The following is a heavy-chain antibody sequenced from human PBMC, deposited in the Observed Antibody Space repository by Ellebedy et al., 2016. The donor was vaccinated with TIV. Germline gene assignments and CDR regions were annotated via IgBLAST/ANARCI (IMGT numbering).Heavy chain of an antibody. J-gene: IGHJ4*02. D-gene: IGHD6-19*01. CDR3: ARGQSSGSEFDY. Sequence: GSLRLSXAVYGGSFSNYYWSWIRQPPGKGLEWIGEINHSGTTNYNPSLKSRVSISVDTSKNQFSLKLSSVTAADTAVYYCARGQSSGSEFDYWGQGTLVTVSS. V-gene: IGHV4-34*01. CDR2: INHSGTT. CDR1: GGSFSNYY.